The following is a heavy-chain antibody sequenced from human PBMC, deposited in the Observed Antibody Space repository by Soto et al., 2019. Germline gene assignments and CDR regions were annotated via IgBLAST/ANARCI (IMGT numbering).Heavy chain of an antibody. CDR2: IYYSGST. J-gene: IGHJ6*02. CDR1: GSSISSSNYY. Sequence: SETLSLTCTVSGSSISSSNYYWGWIRQPPGKGLEWTGTIYYSGSTYYNPSLKSRVTISVDTSKNQFSLKLSSVTAADTAVYYCARQEDSYYYTMDVWGQGTTVTVSS. D-gene: IGHD2-15*01. V-gene: IGHV4-39*01. CDR3: ARQEDSYYYTMDV.